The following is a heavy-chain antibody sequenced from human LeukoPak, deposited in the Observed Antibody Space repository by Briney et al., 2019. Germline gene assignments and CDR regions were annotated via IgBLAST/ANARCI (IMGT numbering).Heavy chain of an antibody. CDR1: GGSISSSSYY. CDR2: IYYSGST. D-gene: IGHD4-17*01. J-gene: IGHJ4*02. CDR3: ARDRRVSTVTRGLPDY. Sequence: SETLSLTCTVSGGSISSSSYYWGWIRQPPGKGLEWIGSIYYSGSTYYNPSLKSRVTISVDTSKNQFSLKLRSVTAADTAVYYCARDRRVSTVTRGLPDYWGQGTLVTVSS. V-gene: IGHV4-39*07.